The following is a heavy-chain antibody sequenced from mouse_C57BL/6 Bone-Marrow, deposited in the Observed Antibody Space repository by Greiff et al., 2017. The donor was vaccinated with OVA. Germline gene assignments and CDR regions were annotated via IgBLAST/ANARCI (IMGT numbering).Heavy chain of an antibody. CDR2: ISDGGSYT. J-gene: IGHJ4*01. Sequence: EVQLVESGGGLVKPGGSLKLSCAASGFTFSSYAMSWVRQTPEKRLEWVATISDGGSYTYYPDNVKGRFTISRDNAKNNLYLQMSHLKSEDTAMYYCARPDPYYAMDYWGQGTSVTVSS. CDR1: GFTFSSYA. CDR3: ARPDPYYAMDY. V-gene: IGHV5-4*01.